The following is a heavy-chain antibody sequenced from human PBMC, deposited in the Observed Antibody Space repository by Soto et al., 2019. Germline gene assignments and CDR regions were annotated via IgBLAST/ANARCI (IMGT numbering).Heavy chain of an antibody. CDR3: ARGTPGIAAAGSWFDP. CDR2: IWYDGSNK. D-gene: IGHD6-13*01. CDR1: GFTFSSYG. J-gene: IGHJ5*02. V-gene: IGHV3-33*01. Sequence: QVQLVESGGGVVQPGRSLRLSCAASGFTFSSYGMHWVRQAPGKGLEWVAVIWYDGSNKYYADSVKGRFTISRDNSKNTLYLQMNSLRAEDTAVYYCARGTPGIAAAGSWFDPWGQGTLVTVSS.